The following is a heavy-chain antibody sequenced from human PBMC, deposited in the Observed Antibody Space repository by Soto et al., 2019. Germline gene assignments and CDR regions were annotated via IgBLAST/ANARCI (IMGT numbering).Heavy chain of an antibody. D-gene: IGHD1-7*01. CDR3: AREVRRITGTTIAFDI. Sequence: PSQTLSLTCAISVYSVSSNSAAWNWIRQSPSRGLECLGRTYYRSNWYNDYAVYVKSRITINPDTSKNKFSLQLNSVTPEETAVYYCAREVRRITGTTIAFDIWGQGTMVTFSS. V-gene: IGHV6-1*01. CDR2: TYYRSNWYN. J-gene: IGHJ3*02. CDR1: VYSVSSNSAA.